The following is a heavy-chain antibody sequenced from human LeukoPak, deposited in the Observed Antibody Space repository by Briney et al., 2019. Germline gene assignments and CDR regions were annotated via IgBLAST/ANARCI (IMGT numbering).Heavy chain of an antibody. V-gene: IGHV4-4*07. Sequence: PSETLSLTCTVSGGSISSYYWSWIRQPAGKGLEWIGRIYTSGSTNYNPSLKGRVTMSVDTSKNQFSLKLSSVTAADTAVYYCARDLTRGLGGLGYCSSTSCYTNNWFDPWGQGTLVTVSS. D-gene: IGHD2-2*02. CDR3: ARDLTRGLGGLGYCSSTSCYTNNWFDP. CDR2: IYTSGST. J-gene: IGHJ5*02. CDR1: GGSISSYY.